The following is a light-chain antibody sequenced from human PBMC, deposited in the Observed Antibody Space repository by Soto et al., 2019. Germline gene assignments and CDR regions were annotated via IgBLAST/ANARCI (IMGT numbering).Light chain of an antibody. CDR2: GAS. J-gene: IGKJ1*01. V-gene: IGKV3-15*01. CDR1: QSVRSY. Sequence: EVVMTQSPATLSVSPGERATLSCGASQSVRSYLAWYQQKPGQAPRLLIHGASTRAPGIPSRFSGSGSGTDFPITISSLPSEDFAVYYCQQYDHWPQTFGQGTKV. CDR3: QQYDHWPQT.